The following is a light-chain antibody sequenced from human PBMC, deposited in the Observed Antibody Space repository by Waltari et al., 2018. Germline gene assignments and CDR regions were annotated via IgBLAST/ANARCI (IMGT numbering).Light chain of an antibody. V-gene: IGLV3-27*01. J-gene: IGLJ3*02. Sequence: SYELTQPSSVSVSPGQTARITCSGDILAKRYARWFQQKPGQAPVVVIYKDSERPSGSPERFSGSNSGTTVTLTISGAQVEDEADYYCYSAADNNRQVFGGGTKLTVL. CDR2: KDS. CDR1: ILAKRY. CDR3: YSAADNNRQV.